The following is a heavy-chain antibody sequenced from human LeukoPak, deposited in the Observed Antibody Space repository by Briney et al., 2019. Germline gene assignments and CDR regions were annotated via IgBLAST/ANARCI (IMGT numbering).Heavy chain of an antibody. Sequence: ASVKVSCKASGYTFTGYYMHWVRQAPGQGLGWMGWINPNSGGTNYAQKFQGRVTMTRDTSISTVYMELSRLRSDDTAVYYCARGVWLGYCSSTSCSELDYWGQGTLVTVSS. CDR1: GYTFTGYY. J-gene: IGHJ4*02. CDR2: INPNSGGT. D-gene: IGHD2-2*01. CDR3: ARGVWLGYCSSTSCSELDY. V-gene: IGHV1-2*02.